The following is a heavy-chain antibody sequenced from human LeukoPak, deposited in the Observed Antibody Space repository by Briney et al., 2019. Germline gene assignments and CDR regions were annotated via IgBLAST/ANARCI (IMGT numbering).Heavy chain of an antibody. CDR1: GGSISSSSYY. CDR2: FHYSGST. CDR3: ARLNSPGWFDP. J-gene: IGHJ5*02. V-gene: IGHV4-39*01. Sequence: SETLSLTCTVSGGSISSSSYYWGWIRQPPGKGLEWIGSFHYSGSTYYSPSLKSRLTISVDTSKNQFSLKLSSVTAADTAVYYCARLNSPGWFDPWGQGTLVTVSS.